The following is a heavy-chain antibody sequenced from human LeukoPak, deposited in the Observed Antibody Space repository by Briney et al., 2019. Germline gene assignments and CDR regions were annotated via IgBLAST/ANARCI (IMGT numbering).Heavy chain of an antibody. V-gene: IGHV6-1*01. CDR1: GDSVSSNSAA. Sequence: SQTLSLTCAISGDSVSSNSAAWNRIRQSPSRGLEWLGRTYYRSKWNYDYAVSVKSRITINPDTSKNQFSLQLNSVIPEDTALYYCARDQDGFEYWGQGTLVTVSS. CDR2: TYYRSKWNY. J-gene: IGHJ4*02. CDR3: ARDQDGFEY.